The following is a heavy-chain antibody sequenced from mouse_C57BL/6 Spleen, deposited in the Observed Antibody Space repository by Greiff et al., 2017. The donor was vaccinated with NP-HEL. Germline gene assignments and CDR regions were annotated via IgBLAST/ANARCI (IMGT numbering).Heavy chain of an antibody. D-gene: IGHD2-2*01. Sequence: EVQLQQSGPELVKPGASVKISCKASGYTFTDYYMNWVKQSHGKSLEWIGDINPNNGGTSYNQKFKGKATLTVDKSSSTAYMELRSLTSEDSAVYYCARSGGLRWYFDVWGTGTTVTVSS. J-gene: IGHJ1*03. CDR2: INPNNGGT. CDR1: GYTFTDYY. CDR3: ARSGGLRWYFDV. V-gene: IGHV1-26*01.